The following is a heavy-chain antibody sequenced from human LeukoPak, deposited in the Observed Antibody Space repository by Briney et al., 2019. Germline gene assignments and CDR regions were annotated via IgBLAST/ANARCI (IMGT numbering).Heavy chain of an antibody. Sequence: SQTLCPTSTLSRGSTTTGGHTSSWIRQHPGKGLEWIGYIYYSGSTYYNPSLKSRVTISVDTSKNQFSLKLSSVTAADTAVYYCARGRASGIAAAGTYYSDYWGQGTLVTVSS. CDR2: IYYSGST. V-gene: IGHV4-31*03. CDR1: RGSTTTGGHT. CDR3: ARGRASGIAAAGTYYSDY. J-gene: IGHJ4*02. D-gene: IGHD6-13*01.